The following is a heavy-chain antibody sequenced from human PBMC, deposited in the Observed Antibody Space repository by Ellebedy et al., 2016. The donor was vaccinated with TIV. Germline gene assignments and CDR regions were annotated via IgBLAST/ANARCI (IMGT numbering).Heavy chain of an antibody. J-gene: IGHJ4*02. CDR1: GFTFTNAW. Sequence: GESLKISCAASGFTFTNAWMAWVRQAPGKGLEWVGRIISKTDGGTTDYAAPVKGRFTVSRDVSENTLYLQMNSLKTEDTAVYYCATDRMTATGNSLDYWGQGTLVTVSS. V-gene: IGHV3-15*01. CDR2: IISKTDGGTT. CDR3: ATDRMTATGNSLDY. D-gene: IGHD6-13*01.